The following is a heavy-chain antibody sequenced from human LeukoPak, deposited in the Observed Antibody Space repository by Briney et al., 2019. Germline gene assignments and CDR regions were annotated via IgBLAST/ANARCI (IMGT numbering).Heavy chain of an antibody. V-gene: IGHV3-15*01. D-gene: IGHD3-10*01. CDR2: IKSKTDGGTT. CDR3: TTALWFGEATYDY. CDR1: GFTSSNAW. Sequence: GGSLRLSCAASGFTSSNAWMSWVRQAPGKGLEWVGRIKSKTDGGTTDYAAPVKGRFTISRDDSKNTLYLQMNSLKTEDTAVYYSTTALWFGEATYDYWGQGTLVTVSS. J-gene: IGHJ4*02.